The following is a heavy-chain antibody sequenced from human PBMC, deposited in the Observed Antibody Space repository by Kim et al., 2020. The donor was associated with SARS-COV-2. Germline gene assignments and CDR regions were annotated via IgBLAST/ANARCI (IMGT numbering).Heavy chain of an antibody. CDR1: GGSFSGYY. Sequence: SETLSLTCAVYGGSFSGYYWSWIRQPPGKGLEWIGEINHSGSTNYNPSLKSRVTISVDTSNNQFSLKLSSVTAADTAVYYCAGDIVVVPAAKGRGFDYWGQGTLVTVSS. CDR2: INHSGST. J-gene: IGHJ4*02. V-gene: IGHV4-34*01. CDR3: AGDIVVVPAAKGRGFDY. D-gene: IGHD2-2*01.